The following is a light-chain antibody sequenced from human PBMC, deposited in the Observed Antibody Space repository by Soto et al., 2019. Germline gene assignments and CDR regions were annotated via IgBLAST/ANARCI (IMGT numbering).Light chain of an antibody. V-gene: IGKV3-15*01. Sequence: EIVMTQSPATLSVSPGERATLSCRASQSVSNNLAWYQQKPGQAPRLLIYGASTRATGIPARFSGSGSGTDFTLTIGSLQSEDFAVYYCQQYNNLPRTFGHGTKVEIK. CDR3: QQYNNLPRT. CDR2: GAS. CDR1: QSVSNN. J-gene: IGKJ1*01.